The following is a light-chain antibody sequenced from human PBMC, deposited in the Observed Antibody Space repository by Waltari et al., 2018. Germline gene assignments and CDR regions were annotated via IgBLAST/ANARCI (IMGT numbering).Light chain of an antibody. J-gene: IGKJ4*01. CDR1: QNVNKN. CDR3: QQYNDWPPLT. Sequence: EIVMTQSPATLSVSPGERATLSCRASQNVNKNLAWYQQKPGQAPRLLIYAASNRATCIPARFSGSGSGTEFILTISSLQSEDFAIYFCQQYNDWPPLTFGGGTKVEIK. V-gene: IGKV3-15*01. CDR2: AAS.